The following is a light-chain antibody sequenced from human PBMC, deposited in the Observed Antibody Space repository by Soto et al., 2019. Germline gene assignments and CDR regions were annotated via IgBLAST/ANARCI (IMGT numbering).Light chain of an antibody. CDR1: QSVTNNY. V-gene: IGKV3-20*01. CDR2: GAS. Sequence: EIVLTQSPGTLSLSPGERATLSCRASQSVTNNYLAWYQQKPGQAPRLLIDGASSRATGVPDRFSGTGSGTDFTLTISSLQSEDFAVYYCQQYDNWPWTFGQGTKVDIK. J-gene: IGKJ1*01. CDR3: QQYDNWPWT.